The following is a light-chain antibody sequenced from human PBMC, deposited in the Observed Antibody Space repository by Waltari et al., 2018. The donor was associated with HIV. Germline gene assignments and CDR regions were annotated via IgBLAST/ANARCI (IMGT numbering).Light chain of an antibody. J-gene: IGLJ2*01. CDR3: QSYDSSLSGLL. CDR1: SSKLGAGFD. Sequence: QSVLTQPPSVSGAPGQRVPISCPGSSSKLGAGFDVHWYQQLPGTGPKLLPHGNPNRPSGVPDRFSGSKSGTSASLAITGLQAEDEADYYCQSYDSSLSGLLFGGGTKLTVL. CDR2: GNP. V-gene: IGLV1-40*01.